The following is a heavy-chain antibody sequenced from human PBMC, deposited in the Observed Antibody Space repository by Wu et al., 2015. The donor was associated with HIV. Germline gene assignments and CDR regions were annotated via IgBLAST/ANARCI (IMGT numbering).Heavy chain of an antibody. Sequence: QVQLVQSGAEVKKPGSSVKVSCKASGGTFSSYAISWVRQAPGQGLEWMGRIIPIFGTANYAQKFQGRVTITADESTSTAYMELSSLRSEDTAVYYCARDMWGYCSGGSCYTQAKFDYWGQGTLVTVSS. CDR2: IIPIFGTA. V-gene: IGHV1-69*13. J-gene: IGHJ4*02. D-gene: IGHD2-15*01. CDR1: GGTFSSYA. CDR3: ARDMWGYCSGGSCYTQAKFDY.